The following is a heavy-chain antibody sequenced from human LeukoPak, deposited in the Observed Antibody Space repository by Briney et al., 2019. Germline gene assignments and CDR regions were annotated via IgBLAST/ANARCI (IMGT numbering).Heavy chain of an antibody. Sequence: GGSLRLSCAASGFTFSNAWMSWVRQSPGKGLEWVGRIKSKADGGTADYGAPVKGRFTISRDDSKNTLYLQMNSLKTEDTAVYYCSTGLGGGWGQGTLVTVSS. D-gene: IGHD3-16*01. CDR3: STGLGGG. J-gene: IGHJ4*02. CDR1: GFTFSNAW. CDR2: IKSKADGGTA. V-gene: IGHV3-15*01.